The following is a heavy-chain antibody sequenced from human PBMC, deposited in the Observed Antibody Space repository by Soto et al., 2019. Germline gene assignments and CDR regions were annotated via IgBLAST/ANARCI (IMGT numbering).Heavy chain of an antibody. V-gene: IGHV3-74*01. Sequence: LSLSCATSGFSFSSYPIHWVRQAPGKGPVWVSRITEDGSGTTYADSVKGRFTVTRDNAKNTMYLQMSGLGAEDTAVYHCVRGTNGWRGMDYWGQGTLVTVSS. D-gene: IGHD2-8*01. CDR2: ITEDGSGT. J-gene: IGHJ4*02. CDR1: GFSFSSYP. CDR3: VRGTNGWRGMDY.